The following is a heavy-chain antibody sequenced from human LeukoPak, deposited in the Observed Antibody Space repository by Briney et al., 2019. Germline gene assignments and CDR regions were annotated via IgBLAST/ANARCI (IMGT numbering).Heavy chain of an antibody. CDR2: IDNDGST. D-gene: IGHD2-2*02. CDR1: GDPMSSGTYY. J-gene: IGHJ1*01. CDR3: AKGHRGVYTDPINL. V-gene: IGHV4-39*01. Sequence: SSETLSFTCTVSGDPMSSGTYYWGWIRQPPGKGLEWIGSIDNDGSTYYSPSLKSRVTISVDTSKNQFTLNLSSVTAADTAVYYCAKGHRGVYTDPINLWGQGTLVTVSS.